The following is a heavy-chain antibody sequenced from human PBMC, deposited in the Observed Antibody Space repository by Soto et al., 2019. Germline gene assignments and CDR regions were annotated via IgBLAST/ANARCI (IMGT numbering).Heavy chain of an antibody. Sequence: SNTISLICPMSQDSVFESATARYGVRRSPSRGLEWLGRTYYRSKWYNDYVLSVKSRLTINPDTSKNQLSLRLNSVTPEDTAVYYCARSDYSSSGHFDSWGQGTLVTVSS. CDR1: QDSVFESATA. CDR2: TYYRSKWYN. J-gene: IGHJ4*02. V-gene: IGHV6-1*01. CDR3: ARSDYSSSGHFDS. D-gene: IGHD6-13*01.